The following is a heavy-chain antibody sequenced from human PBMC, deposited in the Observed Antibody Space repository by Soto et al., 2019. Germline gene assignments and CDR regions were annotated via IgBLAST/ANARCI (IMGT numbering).Heavy chain of an antibody. CDR3: ARDLKVDGTYYYYYYMDV. J-gene: IGHJ6*03. CDR2: INWNGGST. V-gene: IGHV3-20*01. Sequence: GGSLRLSCAASGFTFDDYGMSWVRQAPGKGLEWVSGINWNGGSTGYADSVKGRFTISRDNAKNSLYLQMNSLRAEDTALYHCARDLKVDGTYYYYYYMDVWGKGTTVTVSS. CDR1: GFTFDDYG. D-gene: IGHD1-26*01.